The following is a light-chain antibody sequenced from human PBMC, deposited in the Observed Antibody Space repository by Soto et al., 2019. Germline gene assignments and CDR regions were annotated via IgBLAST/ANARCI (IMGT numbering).Light chain of an antibody. CDR2: GNS. Sequence: QSVLTQPPSVSGAPGQRVTISCTGSSSNIGAGYDVHWYQQLPGTAPKILIYGNSNRPSGVPDRFSGSKSGTSASLAITGXXXXXXXXXXCXSYDSSLSVVFGGGTKLTVL. CDR1: SSNIGAGYD. J-gene: IGLJ2*01. V-gene: IGLV1-40*01. CDR3: XSYDSSLSVV.